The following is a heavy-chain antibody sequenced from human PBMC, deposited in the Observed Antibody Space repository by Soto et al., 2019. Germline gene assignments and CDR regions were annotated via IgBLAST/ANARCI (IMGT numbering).Heavy chain of an antibody. CDR1: GFTFSSYA. CDR3: AKDVAGTRFVDP. CDR2: ISGSGGST. Sequence: EVQLLESGGGLVQPGGSLRLSCAASGFTFSSYAMSWVRQAPGKGLEWVSAISGSGGSTYYADSVKGRFTISRDNSKHTLYLQMNSLRAEDTAVYYCAKDVAGTRFVDPWGQGTLVTVSS. D-gene: IGHD6-19*01. J-gene: IGHJ5*02. V-gene: IGHV3-23*01.